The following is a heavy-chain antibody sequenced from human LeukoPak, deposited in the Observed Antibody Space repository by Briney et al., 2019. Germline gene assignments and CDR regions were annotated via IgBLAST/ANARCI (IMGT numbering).Heavy chain of an antibody. CDR2: ISYDGSNK. D-gene: IGHD2-2*01. CDR3: ANDLVGYYFDY. Sequence: PGRSLRLSCAASGFTFSSYGMHWVRQAPGKGLEWVAVISYDGSNKYYADSVKGRFTISRDNSKNTLYLQMNSLRAEDTAVYYCANDLVGYYFDYWGQGTLVTVSS. J-gene: IGHJ4*02. V-gene: IGHV3-30*18. CDR1: GFTFSSYG.